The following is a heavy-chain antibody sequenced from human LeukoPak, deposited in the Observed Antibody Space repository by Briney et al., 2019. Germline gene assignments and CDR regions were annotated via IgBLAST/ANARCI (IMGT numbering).Heavy chain of an antibody. D-gene: IGHD6-13*01. V-gene: IGHV3-48*01. CDR1: GFTFNTYT. J-gene: IGHJ4*02. CDR2: ISGSSGII. CDR3: ARVRSGYSSSWYVDY. Sequence: GGSLRLSCAASGFTFNTYTMNWVRQAPGKGLEWVSYISGSSGIIDYADSVRGRFTISRDNAKNSLYLQMNSLRAEDTAVYYCARVRSGYSSSWYVDYWGQGTLVTVSS.